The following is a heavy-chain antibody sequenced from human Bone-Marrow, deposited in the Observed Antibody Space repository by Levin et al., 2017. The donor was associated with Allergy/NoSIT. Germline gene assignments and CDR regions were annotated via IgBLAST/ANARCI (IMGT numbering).Heavy chain of an antibody. J-gene: IGHJ3*02. CDR2: IYYSGST. Sequence: SETLSLTCTVSGGSISSYYWTWIRQPPGKGLEWIGYIYYSGSTNYNPSLKSRVTISVDTSKNQFSLKMNSVTAADTAVYYCARAIAVPGPKGAFDIWGQGTMVTVSS. CDR3: ARAIAVPGPKGAFDI. D-gene: IGHD6-19*01. CDR1: GGSISSYY. V-gene: IGHV4-59*01.